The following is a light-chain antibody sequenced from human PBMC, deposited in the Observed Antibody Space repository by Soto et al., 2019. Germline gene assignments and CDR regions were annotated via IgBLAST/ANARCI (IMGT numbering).Light chain of an antibody. CDR3: QQYGSSPRA. CDR1: QSVSSSY. V-gene: IGKV3-20*01. J-gene: IGKJ1*01. Sequence: ELVLTQSPGTLSLSPGERATLSCRASQSVSSSYLAWYQQKPGQAPRLLIYGASSSATGIPDRFSGSGSGTDFTLTIIRLEPEDFAVYYCQQYGSSPRAFGQGTKVDIK. CDR2: GAS.